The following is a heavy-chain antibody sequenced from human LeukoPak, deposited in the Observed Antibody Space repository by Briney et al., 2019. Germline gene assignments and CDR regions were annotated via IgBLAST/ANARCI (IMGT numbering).Heavy chain of an antibody. D-gene: IGHD6-13*01. J-gene: IGHJ4*02. CDR2: INSDGSSR. V-gene: IGHV3-74*01. CDR1: GFTVSSNY. CDR3: ASASSHRIAAGGDY. Sequence: GGSLTLSCAASGFTVSSNYMSWVRQAPGKGLVWVSRINSDGSSRNYANSVKGRFTISRDNAKNTLYLQMNSLRAEDTAVYYCASASSHRIAAGGDYWGQGTLVTVSS.